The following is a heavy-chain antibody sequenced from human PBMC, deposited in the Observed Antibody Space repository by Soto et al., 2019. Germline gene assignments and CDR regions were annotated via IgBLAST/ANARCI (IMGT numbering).Heavy chain of an antibody. V-gene: IGHV3-30*18. CDR2: ISYDGSNK. D-gene: IGHD5-12*01. J-gene: IGHJ6*02. CDR3: AKDRNIVATINPAYYYYYGMDV. Sequence: GESLKISCAASGFTFSSYGMHWVRQAPGKGLEWEAVISYDGSNKYYADSVKGRFTISRDNSKNTLYLQMNSLRAEDTAVYYCAKDRNIVATINPAYYYYYGMDVWGQGTTVTVS. CDR1: GFTFSSYG.